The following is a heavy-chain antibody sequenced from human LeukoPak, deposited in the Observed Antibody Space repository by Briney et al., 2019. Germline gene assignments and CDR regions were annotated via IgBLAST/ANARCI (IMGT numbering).Heavy chain of an antibody. D-gene: IGHD2-2*01. J-gene: IGHJ3*02. CDR1: GSTFSTYN. V-gene: IGHV3-21*04. CDR3: AKFPGFVVVPAATRSAFDI. CDR2: ISSSSTYI. Sequence: GGSLRLSCAASGSTFSTYNMNWVRQAPGKGLEWVSSISSSSTYIYYADSVKGRFTISRDNSKNTLYLQMNSLRAEDTAVYYCAKFPGFVVVPAATRSAFDIWGQGTMVTVSS.